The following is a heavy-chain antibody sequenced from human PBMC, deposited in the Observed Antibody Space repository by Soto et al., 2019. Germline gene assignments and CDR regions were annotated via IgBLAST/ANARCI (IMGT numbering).Heavy chain of an antibody. CDR1: GGSISSSSYY. J-gene: IGHJ5*02. CDR2: IYYSGST. V-gene: IGHV4-39*01. CDR3: ARLEVPYYDFWSGYPWFDP. D-gene: IGHD3-3*01. Sequence: SETLSLTCTVSGGSISSSSYYWGWIRQPPGKGLEWIGSIYYSGSTYYNPSLKSRVTISVDTSKNQFSLKLSSVTAADTAVYYCARLEVPYYDFWSGYPWFDPWGQGTLVT.